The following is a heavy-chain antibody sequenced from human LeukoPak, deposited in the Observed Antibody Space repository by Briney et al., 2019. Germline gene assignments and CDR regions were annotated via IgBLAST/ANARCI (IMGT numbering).Heavy chain of an antibody. CDR3: ARDRFPFTMVRGVHDAFDI. V-gene: IGHV1-24*01. D-gene: IGHD3-10*01. CDR1: GYTLTELS. CDR2: FDPEDGET. Sequence: ASVKVSCKVSGYTLTELSMHWVRQAPGKGLEWMGGFDPEDGETIYAQKFQGRVTMTEDTSTDTAYMELSSLRSEDTAVYYCARDRFPFTMVRGVHDAFDIWGQGTMVTVSS. J-gene: IGHJ3*02.